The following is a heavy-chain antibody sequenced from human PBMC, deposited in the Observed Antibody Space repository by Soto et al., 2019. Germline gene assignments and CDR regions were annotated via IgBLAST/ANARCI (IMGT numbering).Heavy chain of an antibody. D-gene: IGHD6-13*01. CDR2: ISWNSGSI. Sequence: PGGSLRLSCAASGFTFDDYAMHWVRQAPGKGLEWVSGISWNSGSIGYADSVKGRFTISRDNAKNSLYLQMNSLRAEDTALYYCAKAVEAEAGPDYWGRGTRVTVSA. CDR3: AKAVEAEAGPDY. V-gene: IGHV3-9*01. CDR1: GFTFDDYA. J-gene: IGHJ4*02.